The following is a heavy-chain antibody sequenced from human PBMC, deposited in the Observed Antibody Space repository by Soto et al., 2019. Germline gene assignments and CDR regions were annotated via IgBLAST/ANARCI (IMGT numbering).Heavy chain of an antibody. CDR2: IIPIFGTA. CDR1: GGTFSSYA. J-gene: IGHJ5*02. V-gene: IGHV1-69*13. Sequence: ASVKVSCKASGGTFSSYAISWVRQAPGQGLEWMGGIIPIFGTANYAQKFQGRVTITADESTSTAYMELSSLRSEDTAVYYCARVGCSSTSCYRYWFDPWGQGTLVTVSS. D-gene: IGHD2-2*01. CDR3: ARVGCSSTSCYRYWFDP.